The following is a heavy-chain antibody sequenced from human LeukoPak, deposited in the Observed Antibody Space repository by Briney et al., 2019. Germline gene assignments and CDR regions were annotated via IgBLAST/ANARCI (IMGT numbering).Heavy chain of an antibody. D-gene: IGHD3-10*01. J-gene: IGHJ4*02. V-gene: IGHV3-48*03. CDR2: ISSSGSTK. Sequence: GGSLRLSCAASGFTFSSYEMDWVRQAPGKGLEWVSYISSSGSTKYYADSVKGRFTISRDNAKNSVYLQMNSLRVEDTAVYYCARELRVVRGVSFDYWGQGTLVTVSS. CDR3: ARELRVVRGVSFDY. CDR1: GFTFSSYE.